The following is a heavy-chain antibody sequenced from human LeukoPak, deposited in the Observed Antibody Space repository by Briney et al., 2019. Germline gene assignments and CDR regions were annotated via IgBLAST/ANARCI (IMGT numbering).Heavy chain of an antibody. V-gene: IGHV4-30-2*01. CDR1: GGSISSGGYY. D-gene: IGHD3-3*01. Sequence: SETLSLTCTVSGGSISSGGYYWSWIRQPPGKGLEWIGYIYHSGSTYYNPSLKSRVTISVDRSKNQFSLKLSSVTAADTAVYYCARVYYDFWSGYYGDDAFDIWGQGTMVTVSS. J-gene: IGHJ3*02. CDR2: IYHSGST. CDR3: ARVYYDFWSGYYGDDAFDI.